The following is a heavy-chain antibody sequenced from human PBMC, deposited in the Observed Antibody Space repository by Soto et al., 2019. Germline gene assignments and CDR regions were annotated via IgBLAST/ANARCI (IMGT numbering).Heavy chain of an antibody. Sequence: EVQLVESGGGLVKPGGSLRLSCAASGFTFSSYSMNWVRQAPGKGLEWVSSISSSSSYIYYADSVKGRITISRDNAKNSLYQQMNSLRAEDTAVYYCAGDLGKRGMDVWGKGTTVTVSS. D-gene: IGHD1-1*01. J-gene: IGHJ6*04. CDR3: AGDLGKRGMDV. V-gene: IGHV3-21*01. CDR1: GFTFSSYS. CDR2: ISSSSSYI.